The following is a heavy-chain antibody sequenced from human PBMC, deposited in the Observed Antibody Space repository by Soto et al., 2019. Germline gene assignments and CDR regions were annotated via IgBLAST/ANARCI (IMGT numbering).Heavy chain of an antibody. J-gene: IGHJ5*02. D-gene: IGHD4-17*01. V-gene: IGHV2-5*01. CDR3: AHRGYGNYPRDNWFDP. CDR1: GFSLTTAGAG. CDR2: TYWNDDT. Sequence: QITLNESGPTLVKPTQTLALNCTFSGFSLTTAGAGVGWIRQPPVQALEWLALTYWNDDTRYNPSLKSRLTYTKDTSKNQVDLTMTNMDPVDTATFYCAHRGYGNYPRDNWFDPWGQGILVIVSS.